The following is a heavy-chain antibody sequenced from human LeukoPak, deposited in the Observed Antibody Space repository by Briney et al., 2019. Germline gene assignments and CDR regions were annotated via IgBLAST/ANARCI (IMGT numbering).Heavy chain of an antibody. CDR2: INHSGST. CDR3: ARTVGSATKVFDH. Sequence: SETLSLTCAVYGGSFSGYYWSWIRQPPGKGLEWIGEINHSGSTNYNPSLKSRVTISFDTSKNQFSLELTSVTAADTAVYYCARTVGSATKVFDHWGQGTLVTVS. D-gene: IGHD3-10*01. J-gene: IGHJ4*02. V-gene: IGHV4-34*01. CDR1: GGSFSGYY.